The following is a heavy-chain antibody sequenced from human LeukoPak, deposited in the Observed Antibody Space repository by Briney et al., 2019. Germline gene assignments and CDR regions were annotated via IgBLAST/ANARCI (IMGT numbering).Heavy chain of an antibody. CDR3: ARGRDVDS. CDR1: GFPFSTYA. Sequence: GGSLRLSCAASGFPFSTYAMNWVRQAPGKGLEWVANENQDGSEIYYVDSVKGRFIMSRDNTKNSFYLQMSSLRVEDTAVYYCARGRDVDSWGQGTLVTVSS. J-gene: IGHJ5*01. V-gene: IGHV3-7*03. CDR2: ENQDGSEI.